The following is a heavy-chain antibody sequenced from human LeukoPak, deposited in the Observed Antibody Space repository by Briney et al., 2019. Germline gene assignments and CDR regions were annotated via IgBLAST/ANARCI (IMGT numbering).Heavy chain of an antibody. CDR1: GYTFTSYD. D-gene: IGHD2-8*01. V-gene: IGHV1-8*01. Sequence: ASVKVSCKASGYTFTSYDINWVRQATGQGLEWMGWMNPNSGNTGYAQKFQGRVTMTRNTSIRTAYMELSSLRSEDTAVYYCARGLGCTNGVCYNYWGQGTLVTVSS. CDR2: MNPNSGNT. J-gene: IGHJ4*02. CDR3: ARGLGCTNGVCYNY.